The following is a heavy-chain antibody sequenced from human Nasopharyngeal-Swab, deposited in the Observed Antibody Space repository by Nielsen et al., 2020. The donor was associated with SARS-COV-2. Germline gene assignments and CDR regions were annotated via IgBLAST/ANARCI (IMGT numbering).Heavy chain of an antibody. CDR2: INHSGTT. CDR1: GGSFSGYY. Sequence: ESLKISCAVYGGSFSGYYWSWIRQPPGKGLEWIGEINHSGTTSYNPSLKSRLTISSDTSKNQFSLKLSSVTAADTAVYYCARGHRSISMIVVVIATANFYFDSWGRGTLVTVTS. D-gene: IGHD3-22*01. J-gene: IGHJ4*02. V-gene: IGHV4-34*01. CDR3: ARGHRSISMIVVVIATANFYFDS.